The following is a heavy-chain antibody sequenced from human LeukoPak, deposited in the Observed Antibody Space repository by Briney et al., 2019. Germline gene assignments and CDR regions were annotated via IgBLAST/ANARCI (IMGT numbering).Heavy chain of an antibody. V-gene: IGHV3-21*01. CDR1: GFTFSSYS. Sequence: PGGSLRLSCAASGFTFSSYSMNWVRQAPGKGLEWVSSISSSSSYIYYADSVKGRFTISRDNAKNSLYLQMNSLRAEDTAVDYCARDRWEPLRYWYFDLWGRGTLVTVSS. D-gene: IGHD1-26*01. CDR2: ISSSSSYI. CDR3: ARDRWEPLRYWYFDL. J-gene: IGHJ2*01.